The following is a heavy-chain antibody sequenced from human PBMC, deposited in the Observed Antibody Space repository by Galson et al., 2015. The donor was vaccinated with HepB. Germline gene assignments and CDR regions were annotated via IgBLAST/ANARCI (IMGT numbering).Heavy chain of an antibody. J-gene: IGHJ4*02. CDR2: ISYDGSNK. CDR1: GFTFSSYG. D-gene: IGHD2-2*01. V-gene: IGHV3-30*18. CDR3: AKDCAEYQLPTGIDY. Sequence: SLRLSCAASGFTFSSYGMHWVRQAPGKGLEWVAVISYDGSNKYYADSVKGRFTISRDNSKNTLYLQMNSLRAEDTAVYYCAKDCAEYQLPTGIDYWGQGTLVTVSS.